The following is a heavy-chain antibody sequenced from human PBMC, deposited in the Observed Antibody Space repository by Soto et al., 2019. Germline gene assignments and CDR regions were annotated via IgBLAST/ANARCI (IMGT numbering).Heavy chain of an antibody. V-gene: IGHV3-23*04. Sequence: EVQLVESGGGVVQPGGSLRLSCAASGFTFSSYAMTWVRQAPEKGLEWVSAITGRGTRTYYADSVKGRFTVSRDNSKNTLYLQMNSLRAEDTAVYFCAKDPGPRLEGPTPVFDYWGQGTLVTVSS. CDR2: ITGRGTRT. CDR1: GFTFSSYA. D-gene: IGHD6-19*01. J-gene: IGHJ4*02. CDR3: AKDPGPRLEGPTPVFDY.